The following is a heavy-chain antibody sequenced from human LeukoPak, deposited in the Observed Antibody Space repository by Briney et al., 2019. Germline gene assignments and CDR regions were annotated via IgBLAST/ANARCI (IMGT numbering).Heavy chain of an antibody. CDR1: GFTFSSYG. V-gene: IGHV3-30*03. Sequence: GGSLRLSCAASGFTFSSYGMHWVRQAPGKGLGWGAGISYDGSNKYYADSVKGRFTISRDKSKNTLYLQMDSLRAEDTAVYYCATVDSRIVATNLVDYWGQGPLVTVSS. J-gene: IGHJ4*01. CDR2: ISYDGSNK. CDR3: ATVDSRIVATNLVDY. D-gene: IGHD5-12*01.